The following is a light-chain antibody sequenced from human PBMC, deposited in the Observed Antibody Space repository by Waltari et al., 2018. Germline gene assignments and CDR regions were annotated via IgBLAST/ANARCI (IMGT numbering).Light chain of an antibody. CDR3: SSHVV. CDR1: GRHVGTYNS. V-gene: IGLV2-8*01. CDR2: EVT. J-gene: IGLJ3*02. Sequence: QSALTQPPSAPGSPGQTVTIHCTHTGRHVGTYNSVSWDQQHPGKAPKLMIYEVTKRPSGVPDRFSGSKSGNTASLTVSGLQAEDEADYYCSSHVVFGGGTKLTVL.